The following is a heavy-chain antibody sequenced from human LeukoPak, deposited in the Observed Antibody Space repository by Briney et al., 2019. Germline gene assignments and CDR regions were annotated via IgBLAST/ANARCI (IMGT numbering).Heavy chain of an antibody. Sequence: SVKVSCKASGGTFSSYAISWVRQAPGQGLEWMGGIIPIFGTANYAQKFQGRVTITADESTSTAYMELSSLRSEDTAVYYCARYGVNYDFWSGYYTNNWFDPWGQGTLVTVSS. CDR2: IIPIFGTA. CDR3: ARYGVNYDFWSGYYTNNWFDP. D-gene: IGHD3-3*01. CDR1: GGTFSSYA. J-gene: IGHJ5*02. V-gene: IGHV1-69*13.